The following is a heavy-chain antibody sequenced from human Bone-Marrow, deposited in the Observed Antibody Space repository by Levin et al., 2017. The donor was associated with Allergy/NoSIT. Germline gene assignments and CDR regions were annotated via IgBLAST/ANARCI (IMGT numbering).Heavy chain of an antibody. Sequence: PGESLKISCKVSGYTFISYGISWVRQAPGQGLEWMGWISAYNGNTNYAQKLEGRVTMTTDTSTSTAYMELRSLRSDDTAVYYCARDEGPSFCSSISCYMMDVWGQGTTVTVSS. CDR1: GYTFISYG. CDR3: ARDEGPSFCSSISCYMMDV. CDR2: ISAYNGNT. D-gene: IGHD2-2*02. V-gene: IGHV1-18*01. J-gene: IGHJ6*02.